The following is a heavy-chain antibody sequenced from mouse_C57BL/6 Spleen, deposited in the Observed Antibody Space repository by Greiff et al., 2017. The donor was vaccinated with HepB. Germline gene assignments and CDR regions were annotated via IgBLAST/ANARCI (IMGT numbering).Heavy chain of an antibody. Sequence: QVQLQQPGAELVKPGASVKMSCKASGYTFTSYWITWVKQRPGQGLEWIGDIYPGSGSTNYNEKFKSKATLTVDTSSSTAYMQLSSLTSEDSAVYYCAREEDYYDSSSLYYAMDYWGQGTSVTVAS. V-gene: IGHV1-55*01. CDR3: AREEDYYDSSSLYYAMDY. D-gene: IGHD1-1*01. J-gene: IGHJ4*01. CDR2: IYPGSGST. CDR1: GYTFTSYW.